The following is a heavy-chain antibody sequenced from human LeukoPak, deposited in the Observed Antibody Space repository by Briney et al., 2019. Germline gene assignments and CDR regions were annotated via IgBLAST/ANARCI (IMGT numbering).Heavy chain of an antibody. V-gene: IGHV3-23*01. D-gene: IGHD3-10*02. CDR3: AALGITMIGGV. J-gene: IGHJ6*04. CDR1: GFTFSSYG. CDR2: ISGSSGTT. Sequence: GGTLRLSCAASGFTFSSYGMSWVRQAPGKGLEWVSAISGSSGTTYYADSVKGRFTISRDNAKNSLYLQMNSLRAEDTAVYYCAALGITMIGGVWGKGTTVTISS.